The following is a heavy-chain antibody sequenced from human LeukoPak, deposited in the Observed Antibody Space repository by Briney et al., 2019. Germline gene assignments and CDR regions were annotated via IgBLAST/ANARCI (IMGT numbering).Heavy chain of an antibody. D-gene: IGHD5-18*01. J-gene: IGHJ5*02. V-gene: IGHV1-8*03. CDR2: MNPNSGNT. CDR1: GYTFTSYD. Sequence: ASVKVSCKASGYTFTSYDINWVRQATGQGLEWMGWMNPNSGNTGYAQKFQGRVTITRNTSISTAYMELSSLRSEDTAVYYCARGVDVDTAMDNWFDPWGQGTLVTVSS. CDR3: ARGVDVDTAMDNWFDP.